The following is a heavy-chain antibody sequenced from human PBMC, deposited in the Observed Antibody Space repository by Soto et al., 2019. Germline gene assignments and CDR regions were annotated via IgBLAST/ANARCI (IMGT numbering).Heavy chain of an antibody. Sequence: GESLKISCKGSGYSFTSYWIGWVRQMPGKGLEWMGIIYPGDSDTRYSPSFQGQVTISADKSISTAYLQWSSLKASDTAMYYCATTIVVPVDPLSFDPWGQGTLVTVSS. D-gene: IGHD2-2*01. V-gene: IGHV5-51*01. J-gene: IGHJ5*02. CDR3: ATTIVVPVDPLSFDP. CDR1: GYSFTSYW. CDR2: IYPGDSDT.